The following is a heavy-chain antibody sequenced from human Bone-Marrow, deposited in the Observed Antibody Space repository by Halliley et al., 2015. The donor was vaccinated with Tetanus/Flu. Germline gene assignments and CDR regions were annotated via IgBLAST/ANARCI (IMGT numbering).Heavy chain of an antibody. CDR2: MNPSGGGT. V-gene: IGHV1-46*01. D-gene: IGHD3-22*01. CDR3: ATSDGYYVIQFDY. J-gene: IGHJ4*02. Sequence: WRGLMNPSGGGTTSAQKFQGRLTITRDTSTSTVYMELSGLGSEDTAIYYCATSDGYYVIQFDYWGQGAPVTVST.